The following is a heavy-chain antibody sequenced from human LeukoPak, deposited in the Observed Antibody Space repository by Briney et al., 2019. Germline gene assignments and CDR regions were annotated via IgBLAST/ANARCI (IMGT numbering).Heavy chain of an antibody. CDR1: GGTFSSYA. D-gene: IGHD3-10*01. CDR3: AKANYDQKFQGRVTITTDESTSTAYMELSGLRSEDRAVYYCARQPVYSSSWSGSPAGFDY. V-gene: IGHV1-69*05. J-gene: IGHJ4*02. Sequence: SVKVSCKASGGTFSSYAISWVRQAPGQGLEWMGRIIPIFGTANYAQKVQDRVTINTDGSTRSAYMELSGPRSEDPACYCFAKANYDQKFQGRVTITTDESTSTAYMELSGLRSEDRAVYYCARQPVYSSSWSGSPAGFDYWGQGTLVTVSS. CDR2: IIPIFGTA.